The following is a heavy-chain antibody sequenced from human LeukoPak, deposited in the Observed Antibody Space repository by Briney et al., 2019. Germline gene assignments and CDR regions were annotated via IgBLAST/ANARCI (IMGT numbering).Heavy chain of an antibody. Sequence: PSETLSLTCTVSGYSISSGYYWGWIRQPPGKGLEWIGSIYYSGSTYYNPSLKSRVTISVDTSKNQFSPKLSSVTAADTAVYYCARELRPAGYNWKSAGFDYWGQGTLVTVSS. CDR1: GYSISSGYY. CDR2: IYYSGST. J-gene: IGHJ4*02. D-gene: IGHD5-24*01. CDR3: ARELRPAGYNWKSAGFDY. V-gene: IGHV4-38-2*02.